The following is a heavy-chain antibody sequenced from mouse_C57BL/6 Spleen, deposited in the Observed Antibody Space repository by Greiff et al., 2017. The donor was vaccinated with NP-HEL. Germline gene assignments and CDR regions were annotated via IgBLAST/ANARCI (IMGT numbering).Heavy chain of an antibody. J-gene: IGHJ2*01. CDR3: AREGGITTVVAWYFDY. D-gene: IGHD1-1*01. Sequence: ESGPGLVKPSQSLSLTCSVTGYSITSGYYWNWIRQFPGNKLEWMGYISYDGSNNYNPSLKNRISITRDTSKNQFFLKLNSVTTEDTATYYCAREGGITTVVAWYFDYWGQGTTLTVSS. CDR1: GYSITSGYY. CDR2: ISYDGSN. V-gene: IGHV3-6*01.